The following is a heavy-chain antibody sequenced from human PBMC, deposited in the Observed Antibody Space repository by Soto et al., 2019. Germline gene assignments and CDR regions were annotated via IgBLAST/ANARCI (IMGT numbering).Heavy chain of an antibody. J-gene: IGHJ5*01. CDR2: VYYSGGA. CDR1: GVSIHNSHSF. CDR3: GRVVEGATRHTDFDS. Sequence: QVQLQESGPGLVKPSETLSLTCAISGVSIHNSHSFWGWIRQSPGKGLEFIGNVYYSGGAHYNPSLKSRVTISVDKAKNQVSLRVHSVTAADTAVYYCGRVVEGATRHTDFDSWGQGTLVTVSS. V-gene: IGHV4-39*01. D-gene: IGHD1-26*01.